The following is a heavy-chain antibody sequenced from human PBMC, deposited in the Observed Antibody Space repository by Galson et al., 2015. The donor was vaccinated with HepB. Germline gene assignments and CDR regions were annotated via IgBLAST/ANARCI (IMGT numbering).Heavy chain of an antibody. CDR3: AKELRYANTNDGISLDY. CDR1: GFTFNSFA. V-gene: IGHV3-23*01. J-gene: IGHJ4*02. CDR2: VSGSGDYT. D-gene: IGHD2-8*01. Sequence: SLRLSCAASGFTFNSFAMSWVRQAPGKGLNWVSAVSGSGDYTYYAASVKGRFTISRDNSKNTLSLQMNSLRPEDTAVYYCAKELRYANTNDGISLDYWGQGTLVPVSS.